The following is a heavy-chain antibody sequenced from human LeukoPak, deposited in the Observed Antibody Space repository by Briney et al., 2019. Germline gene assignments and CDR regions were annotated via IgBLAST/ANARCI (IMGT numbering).Heavy chain of an antibody. CDR3: ARDNAYMFDF. CDR1: GFTFSSYW. Sequence: PGGSLRLSCAASGFTFSSYWMHWVRHPPGKGRVWVSRITSDGSNTSYADSVKGRFTVARDNAKNTLYLEMNRLRVEDTAVYYCARDNAYMFDFWGQGTQVTVSS. J-gene: IGHJ4*02. D-gene: IGHD4-11*01. CDR2: ITSDGSNT. V-gene: IGHV3-74*01.